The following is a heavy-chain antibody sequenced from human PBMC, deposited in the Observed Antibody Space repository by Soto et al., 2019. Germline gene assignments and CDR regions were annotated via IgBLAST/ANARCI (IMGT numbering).Heavy chain of an antibody. CDR3: ARRYCTNGVCYFFDY. Sequence: LSLTCTVSGGSISSSSYYWGWIRQPPGKGLEWIGSIYYSGSTYYNPSLKSRVTISVDTSKNQFSLKLSSVTAADTAVYYCARRYCTNGVCYFFDYWGQGTLVTVSS. V-gene: IGHV4-39*01. J-gene: IGHJ4*02. CDR2: IYYSGST. D-gene: IGHD2-8*01. CDR1: GGSISSSSYY.